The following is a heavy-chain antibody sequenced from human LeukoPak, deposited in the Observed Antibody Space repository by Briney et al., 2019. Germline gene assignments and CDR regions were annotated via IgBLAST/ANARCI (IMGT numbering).Heavy chain of an antibody. CDR3: VKGRHSSGWYSRGDY. Sequence: PGGSLRLSCAASGFTFSSYSMNWVRQAPGKGLEWVSSISSTGSYISYADSVKGRFTISRDNAKNSLYLQMNSLRAEDTAVYYCVKGRHSSGWYSRGDYWGQGNLVTVSS. D-gene: IGHD6-19*01. J-gene: IGHJ4*02. CDR2: ISSTGSYI. V-gene: IGHV3-21*01. CDR1: GFTFSSYS.